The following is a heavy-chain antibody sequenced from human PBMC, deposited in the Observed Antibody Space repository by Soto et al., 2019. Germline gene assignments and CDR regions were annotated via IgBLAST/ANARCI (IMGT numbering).Heavy chain of an antibody. J-gene: IGHJ4*02. CDR2: IHNSGST. CDR1: GDFISSDNYY. CDR3: TRGVAY. V-gene: IGHV4-31*03. Sequence: SETLSLTCTVSGDFISSDNYYWSWIRQHPGKGLEWIGCIHNSGSTYYNPSLKSRVIISIDMSKNQFSLKLNSVTAADTAMYYCTRGVAYWGQGTLVTVSS.